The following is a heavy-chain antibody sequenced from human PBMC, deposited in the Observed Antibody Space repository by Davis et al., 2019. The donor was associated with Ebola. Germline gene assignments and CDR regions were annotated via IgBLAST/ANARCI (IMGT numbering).Heavy chain of an antibody. CDR3: AKDDYLQRWGGFDV. CDR1: GFTFSSYG. D-gene: IGHD3-16*01. Sequence: PGGSLRLSCAASGFTFSSYGMHWVRQAPGKGLEWVAVIWYDGSNKYYADSVKGRFTISRNNSKNTLYLQMNSLRAEDTAVYYCAKDDYLQRWGGFDVWGQGTMVTVSS. V-gene: IGHV3-33*06. J-gene: IGHJ3*01. CDR2: IWYDGSNK.